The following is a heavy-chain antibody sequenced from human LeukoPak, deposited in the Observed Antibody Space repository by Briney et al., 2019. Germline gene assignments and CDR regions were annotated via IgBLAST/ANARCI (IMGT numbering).Heavy chain of an antibody. D-gene: IGHD3-22*01. Sequence: GGSLRLSCVASGFTFSDHAVSWVRQAPGRGLEWVSAISGGSTSSYYADSVKGRFTISRDNSKNTLYLQMNSLRAEDTAVYYCAKGPDSSGYYYYVDYWGRGTLVTVSS. V-gene: IGHV3-23*01. CDR2: ISGGSTSS. CDR3: AKGPDSSGYYYYVDY. J-gene: IGHJ4*02. CDR1: GFTFSDHA.